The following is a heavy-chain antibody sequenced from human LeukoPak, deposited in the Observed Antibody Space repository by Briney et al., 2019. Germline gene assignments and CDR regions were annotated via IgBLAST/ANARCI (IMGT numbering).Heavy chain of an antibody. V-gene: IGHV4-59*01. Sequence: PSETLSLTCAVYGGSFSSYYWSWIRQPPGKGLEWIGYIYYSGSTNYNPSLKSRVTISVDTSKNQFSLKLSSVTAADTAVYYCASSRTFGDYVFDYWGQGTLVTVSS. CDR2: IYYSGST. J-gene: IGHJ4*02. CDR3: ASSRTFGDYVFDY. D-gene: IGHD4-17*01. CDR1: GGSFSSYY.